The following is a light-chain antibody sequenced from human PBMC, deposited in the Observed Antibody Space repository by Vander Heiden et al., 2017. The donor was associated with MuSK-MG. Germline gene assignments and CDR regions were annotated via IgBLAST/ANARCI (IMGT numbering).Light chain of an antibody. CDR1: SSDVGGYNY. CDR3: SSYASSNNFV. Sequence: QSALTQPPSASGSPGQSVSISCTGTSSDVGGYNYVSWYQQHPGNAPKLMIYDVSKQPSGVPDRFSGSKSGNTASLTVSGLQAEDEADYYCSSYASSNNFVFGTGTKVTVL. CDR2: DVS. V-gene: IGLV2-8*01. J-gene: IGLJ1*01.